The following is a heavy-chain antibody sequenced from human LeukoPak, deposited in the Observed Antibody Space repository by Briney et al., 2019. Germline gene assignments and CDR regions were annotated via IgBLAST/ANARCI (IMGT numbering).Heavy chain of an antibody. D-gene: IGHD5-24*01. Sequence: SETLSLTCTVSGGSISSGGYYWSWIRQHPGKGLEWIGYIYYSGSTYYNPSPKSRVTISVDTSKNQFSLKLSSVTAADTAVYYCARVARDGDELLFDYWGQGTLVTVSS. CDR2: IYYSGST. CDR1: GGSISSGGYY. J-gene: IGHJ4*02. V-gene: IGHV4-31*03. CDR3: ARVARDGDELLFDY.